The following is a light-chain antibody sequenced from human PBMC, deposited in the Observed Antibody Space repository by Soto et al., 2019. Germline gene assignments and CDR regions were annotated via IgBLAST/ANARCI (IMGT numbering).Light chain of an antibody. J-gene: IGKJ1*01. CDR3: QQYGSSPRT. V-gene: IGKV3-20*01. CDR2: GAS. CDR1: QSISSNY. Sequence: EIVLTQSPGTLSMSPGERATLSCRASQSISSNYLAWYQQKPGQAPRLLIYGASSRDTGIPDRFSGSGSGTDFTLTISRLEAEDLAVYYCQQYGSSPRTFGQGTKVEFK.